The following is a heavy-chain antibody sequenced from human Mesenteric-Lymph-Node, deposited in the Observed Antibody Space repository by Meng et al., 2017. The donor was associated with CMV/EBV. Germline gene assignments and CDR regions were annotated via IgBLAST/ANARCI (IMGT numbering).Heavy chain of an antibody. CDR2: INHSGST. D-gene: IGHD4-23*01. V-gene: IGHV4-34*01. CDR3: ARHQRWLKSEGGFNY. J-gene: IGHJ4*02. Sequence: VQLQMWGAGLLKPSETLSLTCAVYGGSFSGYYWSWIRQPPGKGLEWIGEINHSGSTNYNPSLKSRVTISVDTSKNQFSLKLSSVTAEDTAVYYCARHQRWLKSEGGFNYWGQGTLVT. CDR1: GGSFSGYY.